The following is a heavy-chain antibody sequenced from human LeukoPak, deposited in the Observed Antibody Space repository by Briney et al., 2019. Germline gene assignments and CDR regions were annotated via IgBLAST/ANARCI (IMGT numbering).Heavy chain of an antibody. V-gene: IGHV3-23*01. CDR2: ISGSGGST. Sequence: GGSLRLSCAASGFTFDDYATSWVRQAPGKGLEWVSAISGSGGSTYYADSVKGRFTISRDNSKNTLYLQMNSLRAEDTAVYYCAKDGVVVPAAMPGDYWGQGTLVTVSS. CDR1: GFTFDDYA. CDR3: AKDGVVVPAAMPGDY. J-gene: IGHJ4*02. D-gene: IGHD2-2*01.